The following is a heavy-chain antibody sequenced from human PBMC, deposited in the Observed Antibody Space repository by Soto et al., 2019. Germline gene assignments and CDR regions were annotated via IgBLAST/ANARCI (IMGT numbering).Heavy chain of an antibody. CDR2: IFFTGNI. J-gene: IGHJ4*02. V-gene: IGHV4-39*01. CDR1: GASLSSISYY. D-gene: IGHD2-15*01. CDR3: ASRHCSGGSCYHPGCYS. Sequence: PWETLSLTCTVSGASLSSISYYWGWIRQPPGKGLEWVGSIFFTGNIYYNPSLKSRVTISVDTSRNQFSLMVNSVTAADTAVYYCASRHCSGGSCYHPGCYSGGEGALVT.